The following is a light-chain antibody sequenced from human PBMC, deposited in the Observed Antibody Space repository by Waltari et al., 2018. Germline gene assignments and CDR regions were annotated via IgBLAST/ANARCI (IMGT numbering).Light chain of an antibody. CDR3: QQYNNWLSVT. CDR2: GAS. CDR1: QTITNN. V-gene: IGKV3-15*01. Sequence: EIVVTQSPATLSFSPGERATLSCRTSQTITNNLAWDQQKPGHTPRLLIYGASTRAIGIPARFSGSGSGTEFTLTISSLQSEDFAVYYCQQYNNWLSVTFGQGTRLEI. J-gene: IGKJ5*01.